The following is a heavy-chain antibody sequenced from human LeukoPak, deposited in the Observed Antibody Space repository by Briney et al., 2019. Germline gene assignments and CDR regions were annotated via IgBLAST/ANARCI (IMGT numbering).Heavy chain of an antibody. D-gene: IGHD3-10*01. V-gene: IGHV1-69*04. CDR3: ARVSSDYYGSGSYHAFDT. J-gene: IGHJ3*02. Sequence: SVKVSCKASGGTFSSYAISWVRQAPGQGLEWMGRIIPILGIANYAQKFQGRVTITADKSTSTAYMELSSLRSEDTAVYYCARVSSDYYGSGSYHAFDTWGQGTMVTVSS. CDR2: IIPILGIA. CDR1: GGTFSSYA.